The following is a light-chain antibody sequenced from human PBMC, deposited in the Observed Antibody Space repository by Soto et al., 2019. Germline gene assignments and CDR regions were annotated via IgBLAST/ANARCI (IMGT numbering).Light chain of an antibody. CDR2: DAS. J-gene: IGKJ4*01. CDR3: QQYNFWPPLT. Sequence: EIVMTQSPATLSVSPGERATLSCRASQSVNSNLAWYRQKPGQAPRLLISDASTRATGVPARFSGSGSRTEFTLTISSLQFEDSGIYYCQQYNFWPPLTFGGGTKVEIK. V-gene: IGKV3-15*01. CDR1: QSVNSN.